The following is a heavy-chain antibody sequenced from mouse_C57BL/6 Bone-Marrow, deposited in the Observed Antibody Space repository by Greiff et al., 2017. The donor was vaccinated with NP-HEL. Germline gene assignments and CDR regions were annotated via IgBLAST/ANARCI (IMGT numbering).Heavy chain of an antibody. V-gene: IGHV1-64*01. CDR1: GYTLTSYW. CDR3: AGRGYDGSWFAY. CDR2: IHPNSGST. Sequence: QVQLQQPGAELVKPGASVKLSCKASGYTLTSYWMHWVKQRPGQGLEWIGMIHPNSGSTNYNEKFKSKATLTVDKSSSTAYMQLSSLTSEDSAVYYCAGRGYDGSWFAYWGQGTLVTVSA. J-gene: IGHJ3*01. D-gene: IGHD2-3*01.